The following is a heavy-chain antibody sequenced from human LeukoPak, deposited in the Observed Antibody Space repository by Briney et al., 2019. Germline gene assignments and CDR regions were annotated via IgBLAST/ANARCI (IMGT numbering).Heavy chain of an antibody. Sequence: GGSLRLSCAASGFTFSSYSMSWVRQAPGKGLEWVSAISGSGGSTYYADSVKGRFTISRDNAKNSLYLQMNSLRAEDTAVYYCARVSYYYGSGSYYKTFDYWGQGTLVTVSS. D-gene: IGHD3-10*01. V-gene: IGHV3-21*01. CDR3: ARVSYYYGSGSYYKTFDY. CDR1: GFTFSSYS. CDR2: ISGSGGST. J-gene: IGHJ4*02.